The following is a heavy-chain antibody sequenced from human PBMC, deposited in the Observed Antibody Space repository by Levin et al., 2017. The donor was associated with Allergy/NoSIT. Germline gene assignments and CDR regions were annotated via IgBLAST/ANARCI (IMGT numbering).Heavy chain of an antibody. J-gene: IGHJ3*02. V-gene: IGHV3-64*01. CDR2: ISSNGGST. CDR3: ASDASSSWSGAFDI. D-gene: IGHD6-13*01. Sequence: GGSLRLSCAASGFTFSSYAMHWVRQAPGKGLEYVSAISSNGGSTYYANSVKGRFTISRDNSKNTLYLQMGSLRAEDMAVYYCASDASSSWSGAFDIWGQGTLVTVSS. CDR1: GFTFSSYA.